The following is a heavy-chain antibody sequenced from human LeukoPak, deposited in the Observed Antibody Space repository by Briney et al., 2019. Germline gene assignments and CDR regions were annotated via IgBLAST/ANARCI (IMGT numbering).Heavy chain of an antibody. Sequence: GGSLRLSCAASGFTFSDYYMRWIRQAPGKRLEWLSYISSSGSTIYYADSVKGGFTISRDNAKNSLYVEMSGLRVEDTAVYYCARGPHSSSEGGFDYWGQGTLVTVSS. J-gene: IGHJ4*02. CDR3: ARGPHSSSEGGFDY. V-gene: IGHV3-11*04. CDR1: GFTFSDYY. CDR2: ISSSGSTI. D-gene: IGHD6-13*01.